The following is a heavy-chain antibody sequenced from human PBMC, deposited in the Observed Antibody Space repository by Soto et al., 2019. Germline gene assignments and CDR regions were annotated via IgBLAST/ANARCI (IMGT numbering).Heavy chain of an antibody. CDR2: FDPEDGET. CDR3: ATDYSNYVGVYFDY. J-gene: IGHJ4*02. CDR1: GYTFTELS. D-gene: IGHD4-4*01. Sequence: ASVXVSCKVSGYTFTELSMHWVRQAPGKGLEWMGGFDPEDGETIYAQKFQGRVTMTEDTSTDTAYMELSSLRSEDTSVYYCATDYSNYVGVYFDYWGQGTLVTVSS. V-gene: IGHV1-24*01.